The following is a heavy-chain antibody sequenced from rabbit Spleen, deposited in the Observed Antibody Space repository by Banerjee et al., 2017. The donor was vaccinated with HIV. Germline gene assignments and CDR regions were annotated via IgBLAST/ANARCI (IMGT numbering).Heavy chain of an antibody. CDR3: ARDAGSSFSSYGMDL. CDR1: GFSFSSSDY. D-gene: IGHD8-1*01. Sequence: QSLEESGGDLVKPGASLTLTCTASGFSFSSSDYMCWVRQAPGKGLEWIGCIYTGNGKTYYASWAKGRFTISKSSSTTVTLQMTSLTAADTATYFCARDAGSSFSSYGMDLWGPGTLVTVS. V-gene: IGHV1S40*01. J-gene: IGHJ6*01. CDR2: IYTGNGKT.